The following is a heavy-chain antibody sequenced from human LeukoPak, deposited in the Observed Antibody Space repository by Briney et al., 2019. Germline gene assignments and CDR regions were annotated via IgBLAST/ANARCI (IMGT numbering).Heavy chain of an antibody. CDR1: GFTFSSYA. Sequence: GGSLRLSCAASGFTFSSYAMSWVRQAPGKGLEWVSAISGSGGSTYYADSVKGRFTISRDNSKNTLYLQMNSPRAEDTAVYYCAKDRLLDGSSWSYWGQGTLVTVSS. D-gene: IGHD6-13*01. V-gene: IGHV3-23*01. J-gene: IGHJ4*02. CDR2: ISGSGGST. CDR3: AKDRLLDGSSWSY.